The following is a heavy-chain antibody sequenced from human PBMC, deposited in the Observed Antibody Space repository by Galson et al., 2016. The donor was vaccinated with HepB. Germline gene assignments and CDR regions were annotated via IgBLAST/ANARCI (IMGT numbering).Heavy chain of an antibody. CDR1: GGLINSGSYH. Sequence: TLSLTCTVSGGLINSGSYHWTWIRQPAGKGLEWVGRISASGSTNYNPSLRSRVTISLDTSKNQFALKLSSVTAADTAVYYCARDFEYRGSRSRYEDCFDPWGQGTLVTVFS. CDR2: ISASGST. D-gene: IGHD2-2*01. CDR3: ARDFEYRGSRSRYEDCFDP. V-gene: IGHV4-61*02. J-gene: IGHJ5*02.